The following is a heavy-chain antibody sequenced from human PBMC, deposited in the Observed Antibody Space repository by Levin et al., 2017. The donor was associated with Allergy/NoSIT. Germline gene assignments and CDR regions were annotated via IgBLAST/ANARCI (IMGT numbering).Heavy chain of an antibody. CDR2: IGAYSGDT. Sequence: ASVKVSCKTSGYTFTHYGVNWVRQAPGQGLEWMGWIGAYSGDTNYAQKFQDRVTMTTDTSTGTVYMELRSLRSDDTAVYYCGRDSTVAGPDPPDYWGHGSLVTVSS. D-gene: IGHD6-19*01. CDR1: GYTFTHYG. V-gene: IGHV1-18*01. CDR3: GRDSTVAGPDPPDY. J-gene: IGHJ4*01.